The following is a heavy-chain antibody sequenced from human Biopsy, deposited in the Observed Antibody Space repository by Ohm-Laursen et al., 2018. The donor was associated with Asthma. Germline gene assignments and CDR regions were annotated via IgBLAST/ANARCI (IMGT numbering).Heavy chain of an antibody. V-gene: IGHV4-31*03. Sequence: TLSLTCTVSGDSITSGGCCWNWIRQPPGKGLEWIGYIHHSGTSYFNPSLKSRVSFSRDTSKNQFSLRLSSVTAEDTAMYYCARIPRRSGSYFVDYWGQGTLVTVSS. CDR2: IHHSGTS. CDR1: GDSITSGGCC. CDR3: ARIPRRSGSYFVDY. J-gene: IGHJ4*02. D-gene: IGHD3-22*01.